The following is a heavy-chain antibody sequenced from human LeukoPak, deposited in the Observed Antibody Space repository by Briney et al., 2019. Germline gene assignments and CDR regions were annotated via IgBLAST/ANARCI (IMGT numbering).Heavy chain of an antibody. J-gene: IGHJ3*02. Sequence: GGSLRLSCAASGFTLSGYWMTWVRQGPGKGLEWVANINRDGGQRSYVDSVKGRFAISRDNAKNSLYLQMNSLRAEDTAVYYCARGDLAHDAFDIWGQGTMVTVSS. CDR3: ARGDLAHDAFDI. CDR2: INRDGGQR. CDR1: GFTLSGYW. V-gene: IGHV3-7*05.